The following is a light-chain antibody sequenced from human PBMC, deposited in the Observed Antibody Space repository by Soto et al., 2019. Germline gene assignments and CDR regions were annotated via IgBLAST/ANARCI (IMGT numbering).Light chain of an antibody. J-gene: IGLJ2*01. V-gene: IGLV7-46*01. CDR3: LLSYGGAYVV. CDR2: DTS. CDR1: TGAVTSGHY. Sequence: QAVVTQEPSLTVSPGGTVTLTCGSSTGAVTSGHYPYWFQQKPGQAPRTLIYDTSNKHSWTPARFSGSLLGGKAALTLSGAQPEDEAVYYCLLSYGGAYVVFGGGTKLTVL.